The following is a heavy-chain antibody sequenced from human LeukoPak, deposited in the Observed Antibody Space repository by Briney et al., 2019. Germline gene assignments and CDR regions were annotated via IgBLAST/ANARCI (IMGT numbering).Heavy chain of an antibody. CDR3: ARALRGYSYGAFDY. CDR1: GFIFGKYA. V-gene: IGHV3-23*01. D-gene: IGHD5-18*01. J-gene: IGHJ4*02. Sequence: GGSLRLSCGASGFIFGKYAMSWVRQAPGKGLEWVSGIGSGGVDTIYADSVKGRFTISRDNSKSTLYLQMNSLRAEDTAVYYCARALRGYSYGAFDYWGQGTLVTVSS. CDR2: IGSGGVDT.